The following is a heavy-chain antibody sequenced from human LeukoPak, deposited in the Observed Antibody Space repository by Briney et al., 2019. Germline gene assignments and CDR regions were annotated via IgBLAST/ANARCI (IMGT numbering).Heavy chain of an antibody. CDR2: ISAYNGNT. CDR3: ARDAPENYYDSSGYHY. J-gene: IGHJ4*02. V-gene: IGHV1-18*01. Sequence: ASVKVSCKASGYTFTSYGISWVRQAPGQGLEWMGWISAYNGNTNYAQKLQGRVTMTTDTSTSTAYIELRSLRSDDTAVYYCARDAPENYYDSSGYHYWGQGTLVTVSS. D-gene: IGHD3-22*01. CDR1: GYTFTSYG.